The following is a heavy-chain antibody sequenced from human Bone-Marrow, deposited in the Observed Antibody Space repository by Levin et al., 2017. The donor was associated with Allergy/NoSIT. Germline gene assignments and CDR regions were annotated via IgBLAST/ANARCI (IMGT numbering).Heavy chain of an antibody. Sequence: LSLTCAASGFTFDDYAMHWVRQTPGKGLEWVSGINWNRGDIGYADSVKGRFTISRDNAKNSLYLQMNSLGPEDTALYYCAKDLRGYFYALDVWGQGTTVTVSS. CDR2: INWNRGDI. V-gene: IGHV3-9*01. CDR1: GFTFDDYA. J-gene: IGHJ6*02. CDR3: AKDLRGYFYALDV.